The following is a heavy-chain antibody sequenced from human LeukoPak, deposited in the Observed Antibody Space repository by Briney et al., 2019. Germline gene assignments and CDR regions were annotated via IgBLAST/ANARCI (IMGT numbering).Heavy chain of an antibody. Sequence: GESLKISCKGSGCSFTSYWIGWGRQMPGKGLGWVGIIYSGDSDTRYSPSLQGQVTISADKSISTAYLQWSSLKDSDTAMYYCARRGDYYDSSGYSNLRYWGQGTLVTVSS. CDR1: GCSFTSYW. V-gene: IGHV5-51*01. D-gene: IGHD3-22*01. CDR2: IYSGDSDT. CDR3: ARRGDYYDSSGYSNLRY. J-gene: IGHJ4*02.